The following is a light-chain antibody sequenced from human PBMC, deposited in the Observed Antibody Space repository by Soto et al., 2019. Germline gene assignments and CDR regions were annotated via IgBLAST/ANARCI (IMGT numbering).Light chain of an antibody. J-gene: IGKJ3*01. CDR2: AAS. Sequence: DIQMTQSPSSLSASIGDRVSITCRASQSIGNFLNWYQQKPGKVPKLLIYAASNLHSGVPSRFSGSGAGTEFTPPISSLQLEDFAAYYCQQSYTSPAFTFGHGTRVNAK. CDR3: QQSYTSPAFT. V-gene: IGKV1-39*01. CDR1: QSIGNF.